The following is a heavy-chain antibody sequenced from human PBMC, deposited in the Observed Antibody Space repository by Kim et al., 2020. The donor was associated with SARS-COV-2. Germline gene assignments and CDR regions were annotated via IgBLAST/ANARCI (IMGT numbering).Heavy chain of an antibody. Sequence: VKGRFTISRDNANNSLYLQMNSLRDEDTAVYYCASYSSSSIYYYYGMDVWGQGTTVTVSS. J-gene: IGHJ6*02. CDR3: ASYSSSSIYYYYGMDV. D-gene: IGHD6-6*01. V-gene: IGHV3-48*02.